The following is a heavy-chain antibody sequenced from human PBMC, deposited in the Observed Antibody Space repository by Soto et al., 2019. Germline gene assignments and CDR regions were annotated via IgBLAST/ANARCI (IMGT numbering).Heavy chain of an antibody. CDR2: ILPLFGTA. Sequence: QVQLGQSGAEVKKPGSSVKVSCKASGGTFSSYSINWVRQAPGQGLEWMGEILPLFGTANYAQKFQGRVTITADDSTSTAYLELSSPTSEDTAVYYCARDGGRHSGGIDYWGQGAVVTVSS. CDR3: ARDGGRHSGGIDY. D-gene: IGHD1-26*01. CDR1: GGTFSSYS. J-gene: IGHJ4*02. V-gene: IGHV1-69*01.